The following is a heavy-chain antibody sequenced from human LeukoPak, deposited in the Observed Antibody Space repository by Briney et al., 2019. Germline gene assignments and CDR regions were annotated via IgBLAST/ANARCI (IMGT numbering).Heavy chain of an antibody. J-gene: IGHJ4*02. CDR2: ISTSGTSI. CDR1: GFTFSDHY. D-gene: IGHD3-3*01. Sequence: PGGSLRLSCAGSGFTFSDHYMTWLRQAPGKGLELFSYISTSGTSIYYADSVKGRFSISRDNAKNSLYLQMNSLRAEDTAVYYCARDPRLLDYWGQGTLVTVSS. V-gene: IGHV3-11*01. CDR3: ARDPRLLDY.